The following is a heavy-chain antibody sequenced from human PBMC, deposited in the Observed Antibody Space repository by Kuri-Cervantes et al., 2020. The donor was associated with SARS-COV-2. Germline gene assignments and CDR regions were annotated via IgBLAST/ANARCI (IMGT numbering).Heavy chain of an antibody. D-gene: IGHD2-15*01. CDR2: INQSGST. CDR3: ARGQGYCSGGSCYFRWFDP. CDR1: GGSFSGYY. V-gene: IGHV4-34*01. J-gene: IGHJ5*02. Sequence: SETLSLTCAVYGGSFSGYYWSWIRQPPGKGLEWIGEINQSGSTNYNPSLKSRVTISVDTSKNQFSLKLSSVTAADTAVYYCARGQGYCSGGSCYFRWFDPWGQGTLVTVSS.